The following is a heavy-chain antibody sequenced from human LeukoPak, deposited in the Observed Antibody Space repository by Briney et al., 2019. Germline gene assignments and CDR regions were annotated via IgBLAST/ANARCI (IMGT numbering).Heavy chain of an antibody. CDR1: GGTFSSYA. Sequence: SVKVSCKASGGTFSSYAISWVRQAPGQGLEWMGGIIPIFGTANYAQKFQGRVTVTADESTSTAYMELSSLRSEDTAVYYCARGGHQRYFDWLSDYWGQGTLVTVSS. D-gene: IGHD3-9*01. V-gene: IGHV1-69*13. J-gene: IGHJ4*02. CDR3: ARGGHQRYFDWLSDY. CDR2: IIPIFGTA.